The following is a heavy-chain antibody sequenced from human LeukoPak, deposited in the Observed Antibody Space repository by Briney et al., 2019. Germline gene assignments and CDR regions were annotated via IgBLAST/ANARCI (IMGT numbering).Heavy chain of an antibody. CDR2: IYSDGTT. V-gene: IGHV3-53*01. CDR1: GFTVSSNY. D-gene: IGHD1-14*01. J-gene: IGHJ2*01. Sequence: GGSLRLSCAASGFTVSSNYMSWFRQAPGKGLEWVSVIYSDGTTYNTDSVKGRFAISRDNSKNTLYLQMNSLRVEDTAVYYCAGRTPVSYYDLWGRGTLVTVSS. CDR3: AGRTPVSYYDL.